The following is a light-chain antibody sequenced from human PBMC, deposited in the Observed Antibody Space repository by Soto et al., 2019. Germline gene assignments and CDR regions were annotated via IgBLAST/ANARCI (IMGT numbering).Light chain of an antibody. CDR3: QHLNSYSGAVT. V-gene: IGKV1-9*01. Sequence: DIQLTQSPSFLSASVGDRVTITCRASQGISSDLAWYQQKPGKAPKLLIYAASTLQSGVPSRFSGSGFGTEFTLTISSLQPEDFATYYCQHLNSYSGAVTFGPGTKVDIK. J-gene: IGKJ3*01. CDR1: QGISSD. CDR2: AAS.